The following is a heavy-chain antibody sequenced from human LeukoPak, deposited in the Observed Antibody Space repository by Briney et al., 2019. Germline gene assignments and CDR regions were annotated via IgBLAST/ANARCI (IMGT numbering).Heavy chain of an antibody. Sequence: PGGSLRLSCAASGFTFSSYAMSWVRQAPGKGLEWVSAISGSGGSTYYADSVKGRFTISRDNSKNTLYLQMNSLRAEDTAVYYCAKGIVVVPAAGDYFDYWGQGTLVTVSS. CDR3: AKGIVVVPAAGDYFDY. CDR2: ISGSGGST. D-gene: IGHD2-2*01. J-gene: IGHJ4*02. CDR1: GFTFSSYA. V-gene: IGHV3-23*01.